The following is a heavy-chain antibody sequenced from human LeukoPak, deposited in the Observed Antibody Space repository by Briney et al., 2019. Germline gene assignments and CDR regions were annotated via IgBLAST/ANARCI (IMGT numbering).Heavy chain of an antibody. V-gene: IGHV1-18*01. CDR1: GYTFTSYG. CDR3: ARVSGGFDP. Sequence: ASVKVSCQASGYTFTSYGISWVRQAPGQGLEWMGWISAYNGNTNYAQKLQGRVTMTTDTSTSTAYRELRSLRSDDTAVYFCARVSGGFDPWGQGTLVTVSS. J-gene: IGHJ5*02. D-gene: IGHD3-10*01. CDR2: ISAYNGNT.